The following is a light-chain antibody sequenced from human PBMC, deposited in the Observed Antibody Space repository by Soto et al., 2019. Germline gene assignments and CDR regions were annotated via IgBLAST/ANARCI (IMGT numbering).Light chain of an antibody. J-gene: IGLJ2*01. V-gene: IGLV2-14*01. Sequence: QSALTQPASVSGSPGQSITISCTGISSDVGGYNYVSWYQQHPDKAPKLMIYDVSNRRSGVSNRFSGSKSGNTASLTISGLQAEDEPDYYCYSYTSSSTVLFGGGTKLTVL. CDR1: SSDVGGYNY. CDR3: YSYTSSSTVL. CDR2: DVS.